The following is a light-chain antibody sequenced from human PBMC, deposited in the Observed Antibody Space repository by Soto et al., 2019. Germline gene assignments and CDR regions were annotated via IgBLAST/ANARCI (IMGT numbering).Light chain of an antibody. CDR1: QSVSSY. CDR2: DAS. CDR3: QQRSA. V-gene: IGKV3-11*01. Sequence: EIVLTQSPATLSLSPGERATLSCRASQSVSSYLAWYQQKPGKAPRPLIYDASNRATGIPARFSGSGSGTDFTLTISSLEPEDFAVYYCQQRSAFGQGTKVDI. J-gene: IGKJ1*01.